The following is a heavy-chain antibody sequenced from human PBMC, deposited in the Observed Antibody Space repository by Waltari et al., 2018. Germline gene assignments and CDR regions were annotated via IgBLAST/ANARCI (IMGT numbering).Heavy chain of an antibody. D-gene: IGHD3-3*01. J-gene: IGHJ4*02. CDR2: IYPGDSDT. Sequence: EVQLVQSGAEVKKPGESLKISCKGSGYSFTSYWIGWVRQMPGKGLEWMGIIYPGDSDTRDSPSFQGQVTISADKSISTAYLQWSSLKASDTAMYYCARLGDFWSGYYTPFGYWGQGTLVTVSS. V-gene: IGHV5-51*01. CDR3: ARLGDFWSGYYTPFGY. CDR1: GYSFTSYW.